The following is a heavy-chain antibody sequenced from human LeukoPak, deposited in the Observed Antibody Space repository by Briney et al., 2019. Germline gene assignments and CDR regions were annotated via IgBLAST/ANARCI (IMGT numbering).Heavy chain of an antibody. CDR1: GGSISSGSYY. J-gene: IGHJ6*02. D-gene: IGHD2-15*01. Sequence: PSQTLSLTCTVSGGSISSGSYYWRWIRQPAGKGLEWIGHIYTRGSTDYNPSLESRVTISVDTSKNQFSLRLRSVAAADTAVYYCARARVVVVAADYYYNGMDVWGQGTTVTVSS. CDR2: IYTRGST. V-gene: IGHV4-61*09. CDR3: ARARVVVVAADYYYNGMDV.